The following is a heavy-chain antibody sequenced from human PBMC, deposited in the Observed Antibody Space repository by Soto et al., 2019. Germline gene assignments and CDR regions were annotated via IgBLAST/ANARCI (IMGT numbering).Heavy chain of an antibody. Sequence: GGSLRLSCAASGFTFNTYAMSWVRQAPGKGLEWVSAISDSGGRTYYADSVKGRFTISRDNSKNTLYLQMNSLRAEDTAVYFCAKELVNSGWTYFDYWGQGTLVTVSS. V-gene: IGHV3-23*01. CDR3: AKELVNSGWTYFDY. J-gene: IGHJ4*02. D-gene: IGHD6-19*01. CDR2: ISDSGGRT. CDR1: GFTFNTYA.